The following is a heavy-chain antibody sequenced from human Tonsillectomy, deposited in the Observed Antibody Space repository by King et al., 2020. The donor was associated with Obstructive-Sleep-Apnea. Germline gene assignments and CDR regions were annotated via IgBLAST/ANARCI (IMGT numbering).Heavy chain of an antibody. CDR2: ITYDGSNK. CDR3: AREKGYDSSGYLGAFDI. CDR1: GFTFSSYA. V-gene: IGHV3-30*04. D-gene: IGHD3-22*01. Sequence: VQLVESGGGVVQPGRSLRLSCAASGFTFSSYAMYWVRQAPGKGLACVAGITYDGSNKYYADSVKGRFTNSRDNSKKMLYLQMNGLRAEDTAVYYCAREKGYDSSGYLGAFDIWGQGTMVTVSS. J-gene: IGHJ3*02.